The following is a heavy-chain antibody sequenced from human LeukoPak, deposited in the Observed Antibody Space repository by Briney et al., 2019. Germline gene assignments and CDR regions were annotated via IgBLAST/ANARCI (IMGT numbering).Heavy chain of an antibody. V-gene: IGHV4-39*07. CDR2: IYYSGIT. Sequence: PSETLFLTCTVSGGSISSGSYYWGWIRQPPGKGLEWIGSIYYSGITGYNPSLKSRVTISLDTPKNQFSLKLSSVTAADTAVYYCARTYYYDSSAYYPPDWYFDLWGRGTLVTVSS. J-gene: IGHJ2*01. CDR3: ARTYYYDSSAYYPPDWYFDL. CDR1: GGSISSGSYY. D-gene: IGHD3-22*01.